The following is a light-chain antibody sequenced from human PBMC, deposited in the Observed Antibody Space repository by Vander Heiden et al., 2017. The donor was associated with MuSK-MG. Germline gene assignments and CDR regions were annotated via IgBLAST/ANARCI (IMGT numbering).Light chain of an antibody. CDR1: QSISSY. J-gene: IGKJ1*01. V-gene: IGKV1-39*01. CDR3: QQSYSTPQLWT. Sequence: DIQMTQSPSSLSASVGDRVTITCRASQSISSYLNWYQQKPGKAPKLLIYAASSLQSGVPSRFSGRGSGTDFTLTISSLQPEDFATYYCQQSYSTPQLWTFGQCPRVEIK. CDR2: AAS.